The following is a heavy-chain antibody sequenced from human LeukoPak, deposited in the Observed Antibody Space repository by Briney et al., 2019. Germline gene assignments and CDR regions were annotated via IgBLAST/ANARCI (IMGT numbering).Heavy chain of an antibody. CDR1: GYTFYENH. CDR2: INPKSGAT. D-gene: IGHD2-8*02. V-gene: IGHV1-2*02. Sequence: ASVKVSCKASGYTFYENHIHWVRQAPGQGPGWMGWINPKSGATDSAQQFQGRLTMTRDTSIGTASMDLSGLRLDDTGIYYCARAGDESTGHYASLHFWGQGTMVTVSS. J-gene: IGHJ3*01. CDR3: ARAGDESTGHYASLHF.